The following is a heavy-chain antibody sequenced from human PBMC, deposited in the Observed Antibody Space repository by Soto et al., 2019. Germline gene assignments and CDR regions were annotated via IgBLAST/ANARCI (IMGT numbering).Heavy chain of an antibody. J-gene: IGHJ6*02. CDR2: ISGSGGST. V-gene: IGHV3-23*01. Sequence: PGGSLRLSCAASGFTFSDYYMSWVRQAPGKGLEWVSYISGSGGSTYYADSVKGRFTISRDNSKNSLYLQMNSLRAEDTAVYYCATADSSTEGYYYYGMDVWGQGTTVTVSS. CDR3: ATADSSTEGYYYYGMDV. CDR1: GFTFSDYY. D-gene: IGHD6-13*01.